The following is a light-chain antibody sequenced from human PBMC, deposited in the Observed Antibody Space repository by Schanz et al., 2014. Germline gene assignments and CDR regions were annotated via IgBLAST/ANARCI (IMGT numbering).Light chain of an antibody. CDR1: ATDIGGTYL. Sequence: QSALTQPASVSASPGQSITISCTGTATDIGGTYLVSWYQQNPGEAPKLLILGDNHRPSGVSNRFSGSKSANTASLTISGLQAEEEDYYYCYSYAGGPSWVFGGGTKLTVL. CDR3: YSYAGGPSWV. CDR2: GDN. J-gene: IGLJ3*02. V-gene: IGLV2-23*01.